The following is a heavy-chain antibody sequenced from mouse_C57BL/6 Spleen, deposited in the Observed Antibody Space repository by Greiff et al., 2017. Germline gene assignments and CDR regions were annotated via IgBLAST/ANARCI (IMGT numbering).Heavy chain of an antibody. CDR2: INPGSGGT. J-gene: IGHJ4*01. CDR3: ARSGVGRAMDY. V-gene: IGHV1-54*01. CDR1: GYAFTNYL. D-gene: IGHD1-1*02. Sequence: QVQLQQSGAELVRPGPSVKVSCKASGYAFTNYLIEWVKQRPGQGLEWIGVINPGSGGTNYNEKFKGKATLTADKSSSTAYMQLSSLTSEDSAVYFCARSGVGRAMDYWGQGTSVTVSS.